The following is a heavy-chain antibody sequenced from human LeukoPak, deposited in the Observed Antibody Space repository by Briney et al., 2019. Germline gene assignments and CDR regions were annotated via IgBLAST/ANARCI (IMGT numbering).Heavy chain of an antibody. V-gene: IGHV3-48*03. J-gene: IGHJ4*02. CDR3: ARAAGDYVRFDY. D-gene: IGHD4-17*01. Sequence: GGSLRLSCAGSGFTFSSYEMNWVRQAPGKWLEWVSYIRGSGTTISYADSVKGRFTISRDNAKNSLYLQMNSLRGEDTAIYYCARAAGDYVRFDYWGQGTLVTVSS. CDR2: IRGSGTTI. CDR1: GFTFSSYE.